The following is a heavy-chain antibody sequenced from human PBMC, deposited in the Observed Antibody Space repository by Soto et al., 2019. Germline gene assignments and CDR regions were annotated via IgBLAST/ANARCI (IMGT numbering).Heavy chain of an antibody. Sequence: QVQLHQWGAGLLNPSETLSLTCAVSGGAFIDYSWSWIRQFPGRGLEWIGEITHSGSTNYNPSLKSRIAMSVDTSKRQFSLKMSSVTAADTAVYYCAIHGIHLRYGMEVWGPGTMVIVAS. V-gene: IGHV4-34*01. J-gene: IGHJ6*02. CDR1: GGAFIDYS. CDR3: AIHGIHLRYGMEV. CDR2: ITHSGST. D-gene: IGHD5-18*01.